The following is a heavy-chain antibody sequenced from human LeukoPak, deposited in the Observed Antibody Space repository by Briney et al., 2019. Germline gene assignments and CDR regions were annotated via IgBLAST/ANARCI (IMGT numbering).Heavy chain of an antibody. D-gene: IGHD3-9*01. CDR3: ARNYDILTGYPYYIDV. CDR1: GYTFTSYA. J-gene: IGHJ6*03. CDR2: INTNTGNP. Sequence: ASVKVSCKASGYTFTSYAMNWVRQAPGQGLEWMGWINTNTGNPTYAQGFTGRFVFSLDTSVSTAYLQISSLKAEDTAVCYCARNYDILTGYPYYIDVWGKGTTVTVSS. V-gene: IGHV7-4-1*02.